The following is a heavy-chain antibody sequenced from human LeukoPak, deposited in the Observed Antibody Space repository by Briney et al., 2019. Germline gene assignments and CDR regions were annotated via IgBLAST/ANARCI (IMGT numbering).Heavy chain of an antibody. CDR2: VSASGDKT. Sequence: PGGTLRLSCVASGFSFSVYTMSWVRQAPGKGLEWISAVSASGDKTYYADSVKGRFTVSRDNSKDTLYLHMNSLRAEDTALCYCARDIHDSSGYYYDYWGQGTLVTVSS. CDR3: ARDIHDSSGYYYDY. D-gene: IGHD3-22*01. CDR1: GFSFSVYT. V-gene: IGHV3-23*01. J-gene: IGHJ4*02.